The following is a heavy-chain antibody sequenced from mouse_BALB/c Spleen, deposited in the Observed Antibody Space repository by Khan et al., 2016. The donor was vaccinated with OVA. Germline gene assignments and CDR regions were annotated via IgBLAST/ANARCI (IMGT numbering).Heavy chain of an antibody. D-gene: IGHD1-1*01. CDR2: INPHIGET. CDR3: ARIYGSDFDY. CDR1: GYSFTGYF. V-gene: IGHV1-20*02. Sequence: VQLQQSGPELVKPGASVKISCKASGYSFTGYFMNWVIQSNGKSLEWIGRINPHIGETFYNQKFKGKATLTVDESSSTAHMELRSLASEDSAVYYCARIYGSDFDYWGQGTTLTVSS. J-gene: IGHJ2*01.